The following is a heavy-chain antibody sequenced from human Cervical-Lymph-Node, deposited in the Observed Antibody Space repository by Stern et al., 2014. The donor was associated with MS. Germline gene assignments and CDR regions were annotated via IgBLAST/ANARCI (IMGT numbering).Heavy chain of an antibody. D-gene: IGHD3-10*01. V-gene: IGHV2-5*02. Sequence: QVTLKESGPTVVKPTQTLTLTCTFSGFSLNTSGVAVGWIRQPPGKALEWLALFYWDADKRYSPSLKTRLTITKDTSKNQVVLTMTNMDPVDTGTYYCAHRRGVFGFYPWGQGTLVTVSS. J-gene: IGHJ5*02. CDR3: AHRRGVFGFYP. CDR2: FYWDADK. CDR1: GFSLNTSGVA.